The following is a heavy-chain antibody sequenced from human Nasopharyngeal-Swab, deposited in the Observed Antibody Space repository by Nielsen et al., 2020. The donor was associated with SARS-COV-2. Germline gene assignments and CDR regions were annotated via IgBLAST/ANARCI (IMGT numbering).Heavy chain of an antibody. V-gene: IGHV3-7*03. J-gene: IGHJ4*02. Sequence: GESLKISCAASGFTFSSYWMSWVRQAPGKGLEWVANIKEDGSEKYYVDSAKGRFTISRDNAKNSLYLQMNSLRAEDTAVYYCAGGNSADHWGQGTLVTVSS. CDR2: IKEDGSEK. CDR3: AGGNSADH. D-gene: IGHD4-23*01. CDR1: GFTFSSYW.